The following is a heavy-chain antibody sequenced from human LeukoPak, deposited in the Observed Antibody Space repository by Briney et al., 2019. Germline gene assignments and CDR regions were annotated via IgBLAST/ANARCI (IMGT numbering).Heavy chain of an antibody. CDR2: ISTNTGNT. D-gene: IGHD5-12*01. CDR1: GYTFTNYG. V-gene: IGHV1-18*01. J-gene: IGHJ6*02. Sequence: ASVKVSCKASGYTFTNYGLFWVRQAPGQGFEWMGWISTNTGNTKALQSFKGRVTMTTDTATSTAYMELRSLTSVDTAVYYCARSSSGYNYRYNYGMDVWGQGTTVIVSS. CDR3: ARSSSGYNYRYNYGMDV.